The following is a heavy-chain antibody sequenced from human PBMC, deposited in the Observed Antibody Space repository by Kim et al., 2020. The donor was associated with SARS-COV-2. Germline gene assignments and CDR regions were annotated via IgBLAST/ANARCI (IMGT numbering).Heavy chain of an antibody. CDR3: AKDRGSGFGY. V-gene: IGHV3-33*06. J-gene: IGHJ4*02. D-gene: IGHD6-19*01. Sequence: KYYEDSVKGRFTISRDNSRNTLYLQMNSLRAEDTAVYYCAKDRGSGFGYWGRGTLVTVSS. CDR2: K.